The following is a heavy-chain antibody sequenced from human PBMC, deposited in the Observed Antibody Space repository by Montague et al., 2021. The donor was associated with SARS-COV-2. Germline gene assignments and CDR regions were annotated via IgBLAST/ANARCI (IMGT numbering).Heavy chain of an antibody. CDR1: GFSFSTFA. CDR2: ISGPGGRT. CDR3: ARSTGHFDY. Sequence: SLRLSCAASGFSFSTFAMSWVRQAPGKGPEWVSSISGPGGRTYYAKSVKGRFTISRDNSKNTLYLEMNSLRDEDTAVYYCARSTGHFDYWGLGALVTVSS. V-gene: IGHV3-23*01. D-gene: IGHD7-27*01. J-gene: IGHJ4*02.